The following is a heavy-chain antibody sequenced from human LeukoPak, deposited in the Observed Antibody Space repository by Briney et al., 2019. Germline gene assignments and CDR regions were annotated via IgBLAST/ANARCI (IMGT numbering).Heavy chain of an antibody. CDR3: AKGDTSIVRRYYFDY. D-gene: IGHD5-18*01. CDR2: ISGSGGGT. J-gene: IGHJ4*02. V-gene: IGHV3-23*01. CDR1: GFNFSSYA. Sequence: GGSLRLSCAASGFNFSSYAMSWVRQAPGKGVEGVSVISGSGGGTYYADSVKGRFTIYRDNSKNTLDVQMNRLREEDRDGYYWAKGDTSIVRRYYFDYWGQGTLVTVSS.